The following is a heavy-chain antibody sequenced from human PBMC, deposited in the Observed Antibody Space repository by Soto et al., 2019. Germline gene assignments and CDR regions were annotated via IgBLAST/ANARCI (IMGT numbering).Heavy chain of an antibody. J-gene: IGHJ5*01. Sequence: PSETLSLTCAVYGGSFSGYYWSWIRQPPGKGLEWIGEINHSGSTNYNPSLKSRGTISVLTFKNQVSLKMSSVTAADTAVYYCATGGKHKNSYGSRTRRGDWFDRWRQGTMVTVSS. CDR3: ATGGKHKNSYGSRTRRGDWFDR. V-gene: IGHV4-34*01. D-gene: IGHD3-10*01. CDR2: INHSGST. CDR1: GGSFSGYY.